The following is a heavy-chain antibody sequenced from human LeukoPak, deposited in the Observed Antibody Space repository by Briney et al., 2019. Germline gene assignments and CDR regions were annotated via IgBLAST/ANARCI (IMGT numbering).Heavy chain of an antibody. CDR1: GFTFSSYS. CDR2: ISSSSSYI. V-gene: IGHV3-21*01. CDR3: ASGINVEPVN. J-gene: IGHJ4*02. D-gene: IGHD5-24*01. Sequence: PGGSLRLSCAASGFTFSSYSMKWVRQAPGKGLEWVSSISSSSSYIYYADSVKGRFTISRDNATNSLYLQMNSLRAEDTAVYYCASGINVEPVNWGQGTLVTVSS.